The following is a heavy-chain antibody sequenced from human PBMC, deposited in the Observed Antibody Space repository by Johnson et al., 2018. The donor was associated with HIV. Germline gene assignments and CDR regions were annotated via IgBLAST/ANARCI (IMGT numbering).Heavy chain of an antibody. V-gene: IGHV3-30*02. CDR1: GFTFSSYG. J-gene: IGHJ3*02. D-gene: IGHD4-17*01. CDR3: AKALGVYGDYVLDAFDI. CDR2: IRYDGSNK. Sequence: QVQLVESGGGVVQPGGSLRLSCAASGFTFSSYGMHWVRQAPGKGLEWVAFIRYDGSNKYYADSVKGRLTIYRDNSKNTLYLQMNSLSASDTAGYYCAKALGVYGDYVLDAFDIWGQGTMVTVTS.